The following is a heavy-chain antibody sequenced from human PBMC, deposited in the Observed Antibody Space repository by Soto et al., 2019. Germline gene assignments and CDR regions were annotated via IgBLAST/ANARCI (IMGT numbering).Heavy chain of an antibody. J-gene: IGHJ3*02. CDR1: GFTFSSYG. CDR3: AKGSNYVQPLEAAFDI. D-gene: IGHD1-7*01. V-gene: IGHV3-30*18. CDR2: ISYDGSNK. Sequence: PGGSLRLSCAASGFTFSSYGMHWVRQAPGKGLEWVAVISYDGSNKYYADSVKGRFTISRDNSKNTLYLQMNSLRAEDTAVYYCAKGSNYVQPLEAAFDIRGQGTTVTVSS.